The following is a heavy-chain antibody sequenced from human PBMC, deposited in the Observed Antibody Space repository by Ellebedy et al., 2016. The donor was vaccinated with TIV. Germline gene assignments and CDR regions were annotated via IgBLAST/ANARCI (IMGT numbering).Heavy chain of an antibody. J-gene: IGHJ4*02. V-gene: IGHV3-73*01. CDR1: GFTFSGSS. Sequence: GESLKISCEASGFTFSGSSMHWVRQASGKGLEWVGRIRSKANNYATAYGPSVKGRFTISRDDSKNTAYLQMNSLKTEDTAVYYCANMAVAGMDDYWGQGTLVTVSS. D-gene: IGHD6-19*01. CDR2: IRSKANNYAT. CDR3: ANMAVAGMDDY.